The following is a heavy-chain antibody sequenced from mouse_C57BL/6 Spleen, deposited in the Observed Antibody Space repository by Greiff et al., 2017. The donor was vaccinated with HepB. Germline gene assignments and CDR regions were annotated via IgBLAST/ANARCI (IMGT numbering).Heavy chain of an antibody. J-gene: IGHJ3*01. D-gene: IGHD2-3*01. CDR2: IYPGSGNT. V-gene: IGHV1-84*01. CDR1: GFTFTDYY. CDR3: ARCNYDDWFAY. Sequence: QVQLKQSGAGLVKPGASVKLSCTASGFTFTDYYINWVKQRPGQGLEWIGWIYPGSGNTKYNEKFKGKATLTVDTSSSTAYLQLSSLTSEDAAVYFCARCNYDDWFAYWGQGTLLTVS.